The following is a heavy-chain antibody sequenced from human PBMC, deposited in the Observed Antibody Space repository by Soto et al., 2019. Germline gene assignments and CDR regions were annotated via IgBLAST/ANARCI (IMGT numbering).Heavy chain of an antibody. Sequence: SVKVSCKASGGTFSSYAISWVRQAPGQGLEWMGGIIPIFGTANYAQKFQGRVTITADEATSTAYMELSSLRSEDTAVYYCARRFLEWSHDAFDIWGQGTMVTVSS. CDR1: GGTFSSYA. J-gene: IGHJ3*02. CDR2: IIPIFGTA. V-gene: IGHV1-69*13. CDR3: ARRFLEWSHDAFDI. D-gene: IGHD3-3*01.